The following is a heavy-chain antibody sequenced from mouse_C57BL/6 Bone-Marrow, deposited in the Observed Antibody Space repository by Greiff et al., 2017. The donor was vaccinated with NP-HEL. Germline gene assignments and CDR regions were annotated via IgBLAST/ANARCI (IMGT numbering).Heavy chain of an antibody. J-gene: IGHJ3*01. CDR1: GYTFTSYW. V-gene: IGHV1-61*01. D-gene: IGHD4-1*01. Sequence: VQLKQPGAELVRPGSSVKLSCKASGYTFTSYWMDWVKQRPGQGLEWIGNIYPSDSETHYNQKFKDKATLTVDKSSSTAYMQLSSLTSEDSAVYYCARGLGTWFAYWGQGTLVTVSA. CDR2: IYPSDSET. CDR3: ARGLGTWFAY.